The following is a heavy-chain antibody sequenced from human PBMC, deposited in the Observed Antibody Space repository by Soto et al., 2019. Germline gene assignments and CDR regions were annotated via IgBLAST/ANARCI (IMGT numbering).Heavy chain of an antibody. CDR1: GFTFSSYS. Sequence: GGSLRLSCAASGFTFSSYSMNWVRQAPGKGLEWVSYISSSSSTIYYADSVKGRFTISRDNAKNSLYLQMNSLRDEDTAVYYCARGDYDFWSGYIYYYGMDVWGQGTTVTVSS. D-gene: IGHD3-3*01. CDR3: ARGDYDFWSGYIYYYGMDV. CDR2: ISSSSSTI. J-gene: IGHJ6*02. V-gene: IGHV3-48*02.